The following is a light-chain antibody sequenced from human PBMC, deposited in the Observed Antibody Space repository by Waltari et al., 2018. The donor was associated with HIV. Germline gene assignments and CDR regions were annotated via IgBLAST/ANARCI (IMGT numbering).Light chain of an antibody. CDR3: SAWDSSLSAVV. V-gene: IGLV10-54*04. Sequence: QAGLTQPPSVSKGLRQTATLTCTGNSNNVGNQGAAWLQQHQGHPPKLLFYRNNNRPSGISERFSASRSGNTASLTITGRQTEDEADYFFSAWDSSLSAVVFGGGTTLTVL. CDR2: RNN. CDR1: SNNVGNQG. J-gene: IGLJ2*01.